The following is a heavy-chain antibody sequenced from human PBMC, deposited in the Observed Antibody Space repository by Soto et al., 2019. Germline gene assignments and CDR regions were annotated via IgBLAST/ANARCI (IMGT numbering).Heavy chain of an antibody. V-gene: IGHV4-34*01. Sequence: TSETLSLTCAVYGGSFSGYYWSWIRQPPGKGLEWIGEINHSGSTNYNPSLKSRVTISVDTSKNQFSLKLSSVTAADTAVYYCARLGLFPYYYYYMDVWGKGTTVTVSS. D-gene: IGHD3-10*02. CDR3: ARLGLFPYYYYYMDV. CDR1: GGSFSGYY. J-gene: IGHJ6*03. CDR2: INHSGST.